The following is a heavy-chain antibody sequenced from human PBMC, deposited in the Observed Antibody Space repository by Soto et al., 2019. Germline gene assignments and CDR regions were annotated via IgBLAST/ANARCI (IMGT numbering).Heavy chain of an antibody. CDR1: GFTFSSYV. D-gene: IGHD3-22*01. Sequence: EVQLLESGGGLVQPGGSLRLSCAASGFTFSSYVMTWVRQAPGKGLEWVSGISGSSVMTYYADSVKGRFTISRDNSKNTLYLQMNSLRAEDTAVYYCAKSLYDSSGYQTICFRGKGTLVTVS. J-gene: IGHJ4*02. CDR3: AKSLYDSSGYQTICF. CDR2: ISGSSVMT. V-gene: IGHV3-23*01.